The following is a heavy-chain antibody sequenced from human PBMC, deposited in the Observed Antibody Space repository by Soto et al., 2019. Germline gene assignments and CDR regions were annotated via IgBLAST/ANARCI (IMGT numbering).Heavy chain of an antibody. CDR2: IISSGVDT. Sequence: GGSLRLSCAASGFTFSKYGMTWVRQVSGKGLEWVSTIISSGVDTYYADSMKGRFAISRDNSKNTLYLQMNSLRTDDTAVYYCAKGGGNYLDYWGQGTVVTVYS. CDR3: AKGGGNYLDY. V-gene: IGHV3-23*01. J-gene: IGHJ4*02. CDR1: GFTFSKYG. D-gene: IGHD3-10*01.